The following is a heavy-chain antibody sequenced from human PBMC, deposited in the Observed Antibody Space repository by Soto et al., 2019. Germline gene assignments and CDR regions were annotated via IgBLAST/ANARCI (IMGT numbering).Heavy chain of an antibody. V-gene: IGHV3-23*01. J-gene: IGHJ6*02. CDR2: ISGSGGST. D-gene: IGHD3-3*01. CDR3: AKGYYDFWSGYYYYYGMDV. CDR1: GFTFSSYA. Sequence: EVQLLESGGGLVQPGGSLRLSCAASGFTFSSYAMSWVRQAPGKGLEWVSAISGSGGSTYYADSVKGRFTISRDNSKNTLYLQMNSLRAEDTAVYYCAKGYYDFWSGYYYYYGMDVWGQGTTVTVSS.